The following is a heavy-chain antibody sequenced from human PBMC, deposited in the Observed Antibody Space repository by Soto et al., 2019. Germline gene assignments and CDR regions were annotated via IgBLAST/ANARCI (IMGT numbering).Heavy chain of an antibody. CDR3: ARGHGGSYYAEYFQH. D-gene: IGHD1-26*01. Sequence: SEPLSLTCAVYGGSFSGYYWSWIRQPPGKGLEWIGEINHSGSTNYNPSLKSRVTISVDTSKNQFSLKLSSVTAADTAVYYCARGHGGSYYAEYFQHWGQGTLVTVSS. V-gene: IGHV4-34*01. CDR1: GGSFSGYY. J-gene: IGHJ1*01. CDR2: INHSGST.